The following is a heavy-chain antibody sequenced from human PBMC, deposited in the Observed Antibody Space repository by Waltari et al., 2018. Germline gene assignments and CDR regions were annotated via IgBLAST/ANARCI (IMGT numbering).Heavy chain of an antibody. CDR3: ARDLSSSHPYFDY. V-gene: IGHV4-59*11. J-gene: IGHJ4*02. Sequence: QVQLQESGPGLVKPSETLSLTCTVSGGHISRHYLSLIRQPPGEGLEWIGYIYYSGSTNYTPSLKSRVTISVDTSKNQFSLKLSSVTAADTAVYYCARDLSSSHPYFDYWGQGTLVTVSS. CDR2: IYYSGST. CDR1: GGHISRHY. D-gene: IGHD6-6*01.